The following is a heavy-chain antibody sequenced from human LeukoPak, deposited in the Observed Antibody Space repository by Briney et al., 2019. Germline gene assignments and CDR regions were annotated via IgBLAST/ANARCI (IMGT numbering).Heavy chain of an antibody. CDR2: IIPIFGTA. CDR1: GYTFTSYG. CDR3: ARGDVVVVAATLDFGFDI. J-gene: IGHJ3*02. V-gene: IGHV1-69*05. Sequence: GASVKVSCKASGYTFTSYGITWVRQAPGQGLEWMGGIIPIFGTANYAQKFQGRVTITTDESTSTAYMELSSLRSEDTAVYYCARGDVVVVAATLDFGFDIWGQGTMVTVSS. D-gene: IGHD2-15*01.